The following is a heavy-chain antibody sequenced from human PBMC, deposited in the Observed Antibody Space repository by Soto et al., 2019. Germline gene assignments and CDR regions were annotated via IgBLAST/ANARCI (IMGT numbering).Heavy chain of an antibody. CDR2: ISSSSSYI. Sequence: EVQLVESGGGLVKPGGSLRLSCAASGFTFSSYSMNWVRQAPGKGLEWVSSISSSSSYIYYADSVKGRFTISRDNAKNSLYLQVTSLGAEDTAVYYCASDQPGYSYGYGLGYWGKGSLVTVSS. J-gene: IGHJ4*02. V-gene: IGHV3-21*01. CDR1: GFTFSSYS. D-gene: IGHD5-18*01. CDR3: ASDQPGYSYGYGLGY.